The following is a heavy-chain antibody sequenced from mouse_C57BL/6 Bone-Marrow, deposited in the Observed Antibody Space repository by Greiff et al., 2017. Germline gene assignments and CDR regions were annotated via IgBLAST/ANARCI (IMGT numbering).Heavy chain of an antibody. CDR2: ISSGSSTI. D-gene: IGHD2-1*01. V-gene: IGHV5-17*01. Sequence: EVQVVESGGGLVKPGGSLKLSCAASGFTFSDYGMHWVRQAPEKGLEWVAYISSGSSTIYYADTVKGRFTISRDNAKNTLFLQMTSLRSEDTAMYYCAMAFYFGFGYWGQGTTLAVSS. CDR3: AMAFYFGFGY. CDR1: GFTFSDYG. J-gene: IGHJ2*01.